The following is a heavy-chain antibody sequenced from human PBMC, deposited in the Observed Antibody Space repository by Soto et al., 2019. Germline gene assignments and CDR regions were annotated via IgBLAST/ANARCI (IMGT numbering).Heavy chain of an antibody. Sequence: PSETLSLTCAVYGGSFSGYYWSWIRQPPGKGLEWIGEINHSGSTNYNPSLKSRVTISVDTSKNQFSLKLSSVTAADTAVYYCASGSYYDSFLLDYWGQGTLVTV. V-gene: IGHV4-34*01. J-gene: IGHJ4*02. CDR2: INHSGST. CDR3: ASGSYYDSFLLDY. D-gene: IGHD3-22*01. CDR1: GGSFSGYY.